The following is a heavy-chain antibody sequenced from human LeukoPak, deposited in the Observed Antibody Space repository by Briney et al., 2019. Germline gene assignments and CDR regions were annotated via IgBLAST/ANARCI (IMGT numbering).Heavy chain of an antibody. V-gene: IGHV3-21*01. CDR2: ITSSTSYI. Sequence: GGSLRLSCAASGFNVGNNYMNWVRQAPGKGLEWVSYITSSTSYIYYADSVKGRFTISRDNAKNSLYLQMNSLRAEDTAVYYCAREKGVSGYDYWGQGTLVTVSS. CDR1: GFNVGNNY. CDR3: AREKGVSGYDY. D-gene: IGHD5/OR15-5a*01. J-gene: IGHJ4*02.